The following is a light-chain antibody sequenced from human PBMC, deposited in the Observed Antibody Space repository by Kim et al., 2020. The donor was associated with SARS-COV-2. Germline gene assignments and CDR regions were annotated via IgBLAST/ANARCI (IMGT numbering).Light chain of an antibody. J-gene: IGKJ2*01. CDR3: QQGYSTPRT. CDR2: AAS. Sequence: SASVGDRVTITCRASQSISSYLHWYQQKPGKAPNLLIFAASSLQSGDPSRFSGSGSGTDFTLTISSLQPEDFATYYCQQGYSTPRTFGQGTKLEI. V-gene: IGKV1-39*01. CDR1: QSISSY.